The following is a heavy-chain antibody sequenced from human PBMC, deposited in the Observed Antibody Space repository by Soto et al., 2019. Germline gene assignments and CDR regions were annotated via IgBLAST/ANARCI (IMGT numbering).Heavy chain of an antibody. CDR3: ARDIGSGWNNRFDP. V-gene: IGHV6-1*01. Sequence: SQTLSLTCVISGDSVSTNSAAWNWIRQSPSRGLEWLGRTYYRSKWYNDYAVSVKSRITVNPDTSKSQFSLQLNAVTPEDTAIYYCARDIGSGWNNRFDPWGQGTLVTVSS. J-gene: IGHJ5*02. CDR2: TYYRSKWYN. D-gene: IGHD6-19*01. CDR1: GDSVSTNSAA.